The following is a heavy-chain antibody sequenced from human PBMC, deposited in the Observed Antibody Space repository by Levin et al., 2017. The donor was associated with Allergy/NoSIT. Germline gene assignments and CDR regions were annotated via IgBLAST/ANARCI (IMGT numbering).Heavy chain of an antibody. CDR1: GYTFTSYG. Sequence: GESLKISCKASGYTFTSYGISWVRQAPGQGLEWMGWISAYNGNTNYAQKLQGRVTMTTDTSTSTAYMELRSLRSDDTAVYYCARGVIRYHRDDAFDIWGQGTMVTVSS. V-gene: IGHV1-18*01. CDR3: ARGVIRYHRDDAFDI. CDR2: ISAYNGNT. J-gene: IGHJ3*02. D-gene: IGHD1-14*01.